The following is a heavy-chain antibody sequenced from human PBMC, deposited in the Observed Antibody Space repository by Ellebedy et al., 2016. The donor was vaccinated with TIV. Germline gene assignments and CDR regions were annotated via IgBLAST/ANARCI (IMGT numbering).Heavy chain of an antibody. CDR1: GFTFSDYW. D-gene: IGHD2-15*01. V-gene: IGHV3-7*01. J-gene: IGHJ4*02. Sequence: PGGSLRLSCAASGFTFSDYWMSWVRQAPGKGLEWVANIKQDGSEKLYVDSVKGRFTISRDNAKNSLYLQMSSLRAEDTAVYYCARASYLPVVVAASWLFDYWGQGTLVTVSS. CDR3: ARASYLPVVVAASWLFDY. CDR2: IKQDGSEK.